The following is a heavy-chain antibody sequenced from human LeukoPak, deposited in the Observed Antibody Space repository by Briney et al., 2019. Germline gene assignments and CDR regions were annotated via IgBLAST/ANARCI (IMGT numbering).Heavy chain of an antibody. D-gene: IGHD2-15*01. CDR2: INPNSGGT. V-gene: IGHV1-2*02. Sequence: ASVKVSCKASGYTFTGYYMHWVRQAPGQGLEWMGWINPNSGGTNYAQKFQGRVTMTRDTSISTAYMELSRLRSDDTAVYYCARAFEGYCSGGSCYPSYYYYGMDVWGQGTTVTVSS. CDR1: GYTFTGYY. CDR3: ARAFEGYCSGGSCYPSYYYYGMDV. J-gene: IGHJ6*02.